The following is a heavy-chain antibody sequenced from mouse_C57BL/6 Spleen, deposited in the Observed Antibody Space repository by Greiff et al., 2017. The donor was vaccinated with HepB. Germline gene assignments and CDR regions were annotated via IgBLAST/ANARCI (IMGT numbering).Heavy chain of an antibody. CDR2: IYPGDGDT. Sequence: VQLQQPGAELVKPGASVKISCKASGYAFSSYWMNWVKQRPGKGLEWIGQIYPGDGDTNYNGKFKGKATLTADKSSSTAYMQLSSLTSEDSAVYFCARGVYYYGSRLSFDVWGTGTTVTVSS. V-gene: IGHV1-80*01. J-gene: IGHJ1*03. CDR3: ARGVYYYGSRLSFDV. CDR1: GYAFSSYW. D-gene: IGHD1-1*01.